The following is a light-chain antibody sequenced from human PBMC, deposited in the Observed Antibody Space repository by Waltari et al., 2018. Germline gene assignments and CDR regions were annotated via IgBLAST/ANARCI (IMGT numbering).Light chain of an antibody. J-gene: IGLJ2*01. CDR1: SSDVGTYNL. Sequence: QCALTQPASVSGSPGQSITISCTGTSSDVGTYNLVSWYQQHPGKAPKLMIYEATKRPSGVSKLFSGSKSGNTASLTISGLQAEDEADYYCSSYAGNCNLVVFGGGTKLTGL. CDR2: EAT. V-gene: IGLV2-23*01. CDR3: SSYAGNCNLVV.